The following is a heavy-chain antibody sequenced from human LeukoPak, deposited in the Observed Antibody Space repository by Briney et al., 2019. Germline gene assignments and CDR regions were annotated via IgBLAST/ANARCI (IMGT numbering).Heavy chain of an antibody. CDR2: INQDGSRK. CDR1: RFTFSSYW. D-gene: IGHD3-22*01. J-gene: IGHJ4*02. CDR3: ARVFSSGYSDY. Sequence: GGSLRLSCVASRFTFSSYWMTWVRQAPGKGLEWVANINQDGSRKYHVDSVKGRFTISRDNAKNSLHLQMNSLRAEDTAVYYCARVFSSGYSDYWGQGTLVTVSS. V-gene: IGHV3-7*01.